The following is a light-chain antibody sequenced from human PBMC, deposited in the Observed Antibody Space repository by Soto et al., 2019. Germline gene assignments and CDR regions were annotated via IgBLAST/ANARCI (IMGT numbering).Light chain of an antibody. Sequence: DIQMTQSPSTLSGSVGDRVTITCRASQTISSWLAWYQQKTGKAPKLLIYKASTLKSGVQSRFSGSRSGTEFTLAISSLQPDDFATYYCQHYHSYSEAFGQGTKVELK. V-gene: IGKV1-5*03. CDR3: QHYHSYSEA. J-gene: IGKJ1*01. CDR1: QTISSW. CDR2: KAS.